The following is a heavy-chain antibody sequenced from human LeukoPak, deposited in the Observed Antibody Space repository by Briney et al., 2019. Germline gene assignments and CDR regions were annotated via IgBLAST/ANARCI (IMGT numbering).Heavy chain of an antibody. CDR3: ARNKKSGESSEIDY. CDR2: ISSSSSYI. CDR1: GFTFSSYS. D-gene: IGHD3-10*01. V-gene: IGHV3-21*01. Sequence: GGSLRLSCAASGFTFSSYSMNWVRQAPGKGLEWVSSISSSSSYIYYADSVKGRFTISRDNAKNSPYLQMNSLRAEDTAVYYCARNKKSGESSEIDYWGQGTLVTVSS. J-gene: IGHJ4*02.